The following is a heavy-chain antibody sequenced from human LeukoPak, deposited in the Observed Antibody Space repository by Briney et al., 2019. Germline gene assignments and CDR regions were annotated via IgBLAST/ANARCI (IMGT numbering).Heavy chain of an antibody. D-gene: IGHD6-19*01. J-gene: IGHJ5*02. Sequence: GGSLRLSCAASGFTFSSYAMHWVRQAPGKGLEYVSAISSNGGSTHYANSVKGRFTISRDNSKNTLYLQMGSLRAEDMAVYYCARDPRLAAVAGTGNWFDPWGQGTLVTVSS. CDR1: GFTFSSYA. CDR2: ISSNGGST. V-gene: IGHV3-64*01. CDR3: ARDPRLAAVAGTGNWFDP.